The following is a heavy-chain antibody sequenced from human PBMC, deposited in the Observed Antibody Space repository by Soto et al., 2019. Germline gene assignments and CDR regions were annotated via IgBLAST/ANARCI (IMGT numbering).Heavy chain of an antibody. CDR2: INYRGTT. J-gene: IGHJ4*02. D-gene: IGHD2-15*01. CDR1: GGSIIDGQTY. Sequence: QVQLQESGPGLVKPSQTPSLTCTVSGGSIIDGQTYLNWIRQHPERGLEWMGYINYRGTTNYSPALKSRFLISVDTSKIRFSLTLTSGTAADTAVYYCARDAPGVAPFWGQGTLVTVSS. V-gene: IGHV4-31*03. CDR3: ARDAPGVAPF.